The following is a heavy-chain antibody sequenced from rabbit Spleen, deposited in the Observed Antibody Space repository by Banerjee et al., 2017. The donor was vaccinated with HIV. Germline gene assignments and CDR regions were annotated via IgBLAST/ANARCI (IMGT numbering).Heavy chain of an antibody. CDR1: GFSFSPAYY. V-gene: IGHV1S40*01. J-gene: IGHJ6*01. D-gene: IGHD4-1*01. Sequence: QSLEESGGGLVKPGGTLTLNCTASGFSFSPAYYMCWVRQAPGKGLEWTACIPTDSSSYTYYANWAKGRFTFSKTSSTTVTLQMTSLTAADTATYFCARDLTDAIGWNFGWWGPGTLVTVS. CDR2: IPTDSSSYT. CDR3: ARDLTDAIGWNFGW.